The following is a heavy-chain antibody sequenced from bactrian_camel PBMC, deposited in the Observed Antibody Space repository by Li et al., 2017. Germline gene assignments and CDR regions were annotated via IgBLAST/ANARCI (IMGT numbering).Heavy chain of an antibody. CDR1: GYTFNTYS. J-gene: IGHJ6*01. CDR3: AAAFTRMTDPLHQISYTS. Sequence: HVQLVESGGGSALAGGSVRLSCAASGYTFNTYSWFRQAPGQEREGVAAIDTGDGSTYYLNSVEGRFTISHDNAKNTLYLQMNSLKPEDTAMYYCAAAFTRMTDPLHQISYTSWGQGTQVTVS. V-gene: IGHV3S1*01. CDR2: IDTGDGST. D-gene: IGHD1*01.